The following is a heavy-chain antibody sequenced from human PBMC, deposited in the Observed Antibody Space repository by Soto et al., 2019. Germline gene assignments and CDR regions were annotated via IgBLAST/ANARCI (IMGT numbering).Heavy chain of an antibody. J-gene: IGHJ6*02. V-gene: IGHV3-30*03. CDR1: GFTFSSYA. CDR3: SGAVYCIRNTCSPGMDV. Sequence: PGWSLRLSCADSGFTFSSYAMHWVRQAPGKGLEWVAIISDDGSSKHYADSVNGRFTISRDNSKNTLYLQMNSLRGEDTAVYYYSGAVYCIRNTCSPGMDVWCQGTAVTLS. CDR2: ISDDGSSK. D-gene: IGHD2-15*01.